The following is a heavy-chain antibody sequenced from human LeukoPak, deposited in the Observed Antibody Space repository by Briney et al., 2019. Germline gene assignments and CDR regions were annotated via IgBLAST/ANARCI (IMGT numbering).Heavy chain of an antibody. D-gene: IGHD3-22*01. J-gene: IGHJ4*02. Sequence: GRSLRLSCAASGFTFSSYSMNWVRQAPGKGLEWVSSISSSSSYIYYADSVKGRFTISRDNAKNSLYLQMDSLRAEDTAVYYCARDSYYDSSGNLDYWGQGTLVTVSS. CDR2: ISSSSSYI. CDR3: ARDSYYDSSGNLDY. CDR1: GFTFSSYS. V-gene: IGHV3-21*01.